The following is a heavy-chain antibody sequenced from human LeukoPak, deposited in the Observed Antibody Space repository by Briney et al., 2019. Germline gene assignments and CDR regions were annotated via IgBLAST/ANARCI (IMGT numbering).Heavy chain of an antibody. Sequence: GGSLRLSCAASGFPFSSHSMTWVRQAPGEGLEGILYINSVGSDMYHAHSVKGRFTISRDNAKNSLSLQMDNRRGEGTAFYFCARFYGSGSWEFVRWVQGTLVTDCS. CDR3: ARFYGSGSWEFVR. CDR2: INSVGSDM. CDR1: GFPFSSHS. V-gene: IGHV3-48*01. D-gene: IGHD3-10*01. J-gene: IGHJ4*02.